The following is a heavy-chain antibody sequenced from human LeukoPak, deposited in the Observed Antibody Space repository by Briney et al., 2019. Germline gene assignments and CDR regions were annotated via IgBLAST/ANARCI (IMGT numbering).Heavy chain of an antibody. CDR2: IIPILGIA. CDR1: GGTFSSYV. Sequence: ASVKVSCKASGGTFSSYVISWVRQAPGQGLEWMGRIIPILGIANYAQKFQGRVTITADKSTSTAYMELSSLRSEDTAVYYCAREDVEAAAGTGGFDYWGQGTLVTVSS. D-gene: IGHD6-13*01. V-gene: IGHV1-69*04. J-gene: IGHJ4*02. CDR3: AREDVEAAAGTGGFDY.